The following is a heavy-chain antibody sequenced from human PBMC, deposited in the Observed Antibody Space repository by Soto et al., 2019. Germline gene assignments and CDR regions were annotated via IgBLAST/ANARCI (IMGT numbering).Heavy chain of an antibody. CDR2: ISAYNGNT. CDR3: ARKLVAGYYYYGMDV. D-gene: IGHD2-15*01. CDR1: GYTFTSYG. Sequence: ASVKVSCKASGYTFTSYGISWVRQAPGQGLEWMGWISAYNGNTNYAQKLQGRVTMTTDTSTSTPYMELRSLRSDDTAVYYCARKLVAGYYYYGMDVWGQGTTVTVSS. J-gene: IGHJ6*02. V-gene: IGHV1-18*04.